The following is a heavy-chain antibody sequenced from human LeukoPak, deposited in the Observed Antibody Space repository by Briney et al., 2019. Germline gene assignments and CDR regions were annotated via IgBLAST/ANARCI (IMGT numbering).Heavy chain of an antibody. CDR3: ARFISSSWYFDY. CDR2: ISSSSSYI. J-gene: IGHJ4*02. CDR1: GFTFSSYA. V-gene: IGHV3-21*01. D-gene: IGHD6-13*01. Sequence: GGSLRLSCAASGFTFSSYAMSWVRQAPGKGLEWASSISSSSSYIYYADSVKGRFTISRDNAENSLYLQMNSLRAEDTAVYSCARFISSSWYFDYWGQGTLVTVSS.